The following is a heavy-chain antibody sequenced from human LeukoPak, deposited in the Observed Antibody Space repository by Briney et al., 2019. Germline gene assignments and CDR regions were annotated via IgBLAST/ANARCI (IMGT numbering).Heavy chain of an antibody. D-gene: IGHD2-2*01. V-gene: IGHV4-39*07. Sequence: SETLSLTCTVSGGSISSSSYYWGWIRQPPGKGLEWIGSIYYSGSTYYNPSLKSRVTISVDTSKNQFSLKLSSVTAADTAVYYCARGPKRYCSSTSCWFDPWGQGTLVTVSS. CDR1: GGSISSSSYY. CDR2: IYYSGST. CDR3: ARGPKRYCSSTSCWFDP. J-gene: IGHJ5*02.